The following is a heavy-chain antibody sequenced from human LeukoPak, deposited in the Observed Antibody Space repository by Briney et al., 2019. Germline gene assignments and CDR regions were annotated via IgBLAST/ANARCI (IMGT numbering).Heavy chain of an antibody. J-gene: IGHJ4*02. CDR2: ISNDGGNK. CDR1: GFTFSRYG. V-gene: IGHV3-30*18. CDR3: AKQGDNSGLDY. Sequence: GGSLRLSCAASGFTFSRYGIHSVRQAPGKGLEWVAVISNDGGNKYYADSVKGRFTISRDNSKNTLYLQMNSLRAEDTAVYYCAKQGDNSGLDYWGQGTLVTVSS. D-gene: IGHD5-24*01.